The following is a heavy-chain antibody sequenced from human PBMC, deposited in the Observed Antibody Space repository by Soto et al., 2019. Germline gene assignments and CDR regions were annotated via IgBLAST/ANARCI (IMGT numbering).Heavy chain of an antibody. CDR2: IIPIFGTA. CDR3: ARGWETVGTTTPFAY. D-gene: IGHD1-26*01. CDR1: GGTFSSHA. Sequence: QVQLVQSGAEVKKPGSSVKVSCMASGGTFSSHAISWVRQAPGQGLEWMGGIIPIFGTANYVQKFQGRVTISADKSTSTAYMEVRSLRSEDTAVYYCARGWETVGTTTPFAYWGQGTLVTVSS. V-gene: IGHV1-69*06. J-gene: IGHJ4*02.